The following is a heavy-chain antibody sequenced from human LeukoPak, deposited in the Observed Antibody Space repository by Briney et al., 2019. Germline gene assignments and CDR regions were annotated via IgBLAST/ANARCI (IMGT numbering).Heavy chain of an antibody. Sequence: GGSLRLSCAASGFTFSSYAMSWVRQAPGKGLEWVSAISGSGGSTYYADSVKGRFTISRDNSKNTLYLQMNSLRAEDTAVYCCAKSQGSSGWYNYYYGMDVWGQGTTVTVSS. V-gene: IGHV3-23*01. D-gene: IGHD6-19*01. CDR2: ISGSGGST. CDR3: AKSQGSSGWYNYYYGMDV. CDR1: GFTFSSYA. J-gene: IGHJ6*02.